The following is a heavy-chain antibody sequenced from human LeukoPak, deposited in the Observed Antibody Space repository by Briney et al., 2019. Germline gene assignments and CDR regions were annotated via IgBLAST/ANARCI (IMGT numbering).Heavy chain of an antibody. CDR2: INPSGGST. J-gene: IGHJ4*02. CDR3: ARDLGTVTTFPY. Sequence: ASVKVSCKASGYSFTSNYIHWVRQAPGQGLEWMGIINPSGGSTSNAQKFQGRVTMTRDTSTSTVYMELSSLRSEDTAVYYCARDLGTVTTFPYWGQGTLVTVSS. D-gene: IGHD4-17*01. V-gene: IGHV1-46*01. CDR1: GYSFTSNY.